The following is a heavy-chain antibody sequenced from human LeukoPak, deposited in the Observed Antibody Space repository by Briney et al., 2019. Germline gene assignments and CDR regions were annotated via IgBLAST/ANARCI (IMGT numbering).Heavy chain of an antibody. V-gene: IGHV1-69*05. J-gene: IGHJ5*02. D-gene: IGHD5-12*01. CDR1: GGTFSSYA. CDR3: ARTPDIVATITWFDP. CDR2: IIPIFGTA. Sequence: ASVKVSCKASGGTFSSYAISWVRQAPGQGLEWMRGIIPIFGTANYAQKFQGRVTITTDESTSTAYMELSSLRSEDTAVYYCARTPDIVATITWFDPWGQGTLVTVSS.